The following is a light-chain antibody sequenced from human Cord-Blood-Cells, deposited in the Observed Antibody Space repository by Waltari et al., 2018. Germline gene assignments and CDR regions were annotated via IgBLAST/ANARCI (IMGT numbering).Light chain of an antibody. CDR3: QQYNNWPSLT. CDR2: GAS. CDR1: QSVSSN. V-gene: IGKV3-15*01. J-gene: IGKJ4*01. Sequence: EIVMTQSPATLSVSPGERATLPCRASQSVSSNLAWYQQKPGQAPRLLIYGASTRATGIPARLSGSGSGTEFTLTISSLQSEDFAVYYCQQYNNWPSLTFGGGTKVEIK.